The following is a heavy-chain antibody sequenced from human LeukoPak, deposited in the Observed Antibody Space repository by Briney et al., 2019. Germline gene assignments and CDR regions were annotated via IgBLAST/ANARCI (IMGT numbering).Heavy chain of an antibody. J-gene: IGHJ3*02. CDR3: ARDLHVRGFDI. D-gene: IGHD3-10*01. CDR2: ISAYNGNT. Sequence: ASVKVSCKTSGYSFNSHHVHWVRQAPGQGLEWMGWISAYNGNTNYAQKLQGRVTMTTDTSTSTAYMELRSLRSDDTAVYYCARDLHVRGFDIWGQGTMVTVSS. V-gene: IGHV1-18*01. CDR1: GYSFNSHH.